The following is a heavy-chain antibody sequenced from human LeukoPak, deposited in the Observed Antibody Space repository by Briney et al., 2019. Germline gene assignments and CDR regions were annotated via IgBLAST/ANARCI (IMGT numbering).Heavy chain of an antibody. V-gene: IGHV3-64*01. D-gene: IGHD6-13*01. Sequence: PGGSLRLSCAASGFTFSSYAMHWVRQAPGKGLEYVSAISSNGGSTYYANSVKGRFTISRDNSKNTLYLQMGSLRAEDVAVYYCARDAGVYSSSWSHYYYYYYMDVWGKGTTVTVSS. CDR3: ARDAGVYSSSWSHYYYYYYMDV. J-gene: IGHJ6*03. CDR2: ISSNGGST. CDR1: GFTFSSYA.